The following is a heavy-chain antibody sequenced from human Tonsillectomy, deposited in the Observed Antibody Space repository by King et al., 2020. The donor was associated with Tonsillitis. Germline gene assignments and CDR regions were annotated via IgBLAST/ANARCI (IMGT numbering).Heavy chain of an antibody. Sequence: VQLVESGGGLVKPGGSLRLSCAASGFTFSDYYMSWIRQAPGKGLEWVSYISSSSSYTNYADSVKGRFTISRDNAKNSLYLQMNSLRAKDTAVYYCAREGKTTVASKVAFDIWGQGTMVTVSS. J-gene: IGHJ3*02. D-gene: IGHD4-23*01. CDR3: AREGKTTVASKVAFDI. V-gene: IGHV3-11*06. CDR1: GFTFSDYY. CDR2: ISSSSSYT.